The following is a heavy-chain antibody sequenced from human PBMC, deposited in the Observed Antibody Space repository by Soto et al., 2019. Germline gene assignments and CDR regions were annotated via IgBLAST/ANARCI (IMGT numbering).Heavy chain of an antibody. CDR1: GLTLSRHT. D-gene: IGHD3-22*01. CDR2: IGSRTSDI. CDR3: VRDYYDTSGYPNTFDM. Sequence: KSGGSLRLSCAASGLTLSRHTMNWVRQAPGKGLEWVSFIGSRTSDIYYADSVKGRFTISRDNAKNSLYLDLTRLRAEDTAVYFCVRDYYDTSGYPNTFDMWGQGTMATVSS. V-gene: IGHV3-21*01. J-gene: IGHJ3*02.